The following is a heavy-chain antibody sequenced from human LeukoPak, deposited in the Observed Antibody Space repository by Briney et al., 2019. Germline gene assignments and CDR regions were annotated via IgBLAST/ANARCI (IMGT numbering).Heavy chain of an antibody. J-gene: IGHJ5*02. CDR1: GFTFSSYG. CDR2: IWYDGSNK. CDR3: ARGEWGLLLEPGWFDP. Sequence: GGSLRLSCAASGFTFSSYGMHWVRQAPGKGLEWVAVIWYDGSNKYYADSVKGRFTISRDNSKNTLYLQMNSLRVEDTAVYYCARGEWGLLLEPGWFDPWGQGTLVTVSS. D-gene: IGHD1-26*01. V-gene: IGHV3-33*01.